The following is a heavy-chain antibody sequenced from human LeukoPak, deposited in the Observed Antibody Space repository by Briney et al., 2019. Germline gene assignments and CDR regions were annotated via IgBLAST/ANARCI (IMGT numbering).Heavy chain of an antibody. J-gene: IGHJ1*01. CDR3: VRVGYCSGGSCYVYFQH. CDR2: INTNTGNP. D-gene: IGHD2-15*01. V-gene: IGHV7-4-1*02. CDR1: GYTFTSYA. Sequence: ASVKVSCKASGYTFTSYAMNWVRQAPGQGLEWMGWINTNTGNPTYAQGFTGRFVFSLDTSVSTAYLQISSLKAEDTAVYYCVRVGYCSGGSCYVYFQHWGQGTLVTVSS.